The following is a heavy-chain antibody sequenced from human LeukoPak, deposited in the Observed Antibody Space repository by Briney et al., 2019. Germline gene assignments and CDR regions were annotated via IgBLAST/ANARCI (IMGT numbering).Heavy chain of an antibody. Sequence: GSSVKLSCKASGATFSSYAISWVRQAPGQGLGWMGGIIPIFGTANYAQKFQGRVTITTDESTSTAYMELSSLRSEDTAVYYCASSSGWRTECDYWGQGTLVTVSS. V-gene: IGHV1-69*05. D-gene: IGHD6-19*01. CDR2: IIPIFGTA. CDR3: ASSSGWRTECDY. CDR1: GATFSSYA. J-gene: IGHJ4*02.